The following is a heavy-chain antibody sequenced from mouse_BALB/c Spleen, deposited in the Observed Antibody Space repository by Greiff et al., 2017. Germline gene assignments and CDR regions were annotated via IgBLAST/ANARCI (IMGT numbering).Heavy chain of an antibody. D-gene: IGHD2-1*01. Sequence: VQLKESGPSLVKPSQTLSLTCSVTGDSITSCYWNWIRKFPGNKLEYMGYISYSGSTYYNPSLKSRISITRDTSKNQYYLQLNSVTTEDTATYYCARCLYGNYAIDYWGQGTSVTVSS. V-gene: IGHV3-8*02. CDR3: ARCLYGNYAIDY. J-gene: IGHJ4*01. CDR2: ISYSGST. CDR1: GDSITSCY.